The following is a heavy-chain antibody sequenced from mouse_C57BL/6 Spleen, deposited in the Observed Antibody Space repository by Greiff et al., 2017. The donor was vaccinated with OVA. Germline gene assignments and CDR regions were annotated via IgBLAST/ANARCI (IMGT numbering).Heavy chain of an antibody. Sequence: VQLQQSGPVLVKPGASVKMSCKASGYTFTDYYMNWVKQSHGKSLEWIGVINPYNGGTSYNQKFKGKATLTVDKSSSTAYMELNSLTSEDSAVYYCARRVFIYAMDYWGQGTSVTVSS. D-gene: IGHD1-1*01. CDR3: ARRVFIYAMDY. J-gene: IGHJ4*01. CDR1: GYTFTDYY. V-gene: IGHV1-19*01. CDR2: INPYNGGT.